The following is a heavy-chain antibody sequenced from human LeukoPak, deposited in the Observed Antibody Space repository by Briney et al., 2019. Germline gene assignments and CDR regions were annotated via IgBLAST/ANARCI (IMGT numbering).Heavy chain of an antibody. CDR3: ARGGGGIAAAH. J-gene: IGHJ1*01. Sequence: SETLPLTCTVSGGPISSYYWSWIRQPPGKGLEWIGYIYYTGSTTYNPSLKSRITISVDTSKNQFSLRLRSVTAADTAFYYCARGGGGIAAAHWGQGNLVTVSS. CDR1: GGPISSYY. V-gene: IGHV4-59*01. D-gene: IGHD6-25*01. CDR2: IYYTGST.